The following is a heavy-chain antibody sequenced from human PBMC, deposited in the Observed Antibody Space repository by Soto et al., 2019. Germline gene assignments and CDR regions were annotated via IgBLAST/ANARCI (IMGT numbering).Heavy chain of an antibody. J-gene: IGHJ4*02. Sequence: GGSLRLSCAASGFTFSSYSMNWVRQAPGKGLEWVSSISSSSSYIYYADSVKGRFTISRDNAKNSLYLQMNSLRAEDTAVYYCATVDSGWHSTSGYWGQGTQVTVSS. CDR3: ATVDSGWHSTSGY. D-gene: IGHD6-19*01. V-gene: IGHV3-21*01. CDR2: ISSSSSYI. CDR1: GFTFSSYS.